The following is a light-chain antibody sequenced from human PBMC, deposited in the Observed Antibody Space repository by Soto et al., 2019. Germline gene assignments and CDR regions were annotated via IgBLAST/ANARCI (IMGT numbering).Light chain of an antibody. CDR3: SSYTSSSTLV. J-gene: IGLJ1*01. CDR1: SSDVGGYNY. CDR2: EVS. V-gene: IGLV2-14*01. Sequence: ALTQPASVSGSPGQSITISCTGTSSDVGGYNYVSWYQQHPGKAPKLMIYEVSNRPSGVSNRFSGSKSGNSASLTISGLQAEDEADYYCSSYTSSSTLVFGTGTKVTVL.